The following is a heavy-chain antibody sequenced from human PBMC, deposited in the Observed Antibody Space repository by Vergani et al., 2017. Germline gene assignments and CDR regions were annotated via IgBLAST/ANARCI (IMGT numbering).Heavy chain of an antibody. D-gene: IGHD2-2*01. J-gene: IGHJ4*02. Sequence: QVPLVQSGAEVKKPGASVKVSCKASGYTFTSYDINWVRQATGQGLEWMGWMNPNSGNTGYAQKFQGRVTITRNTSISTAYMELSSLRSEDTAVYYCAREDCSSTSCHYYCDYWGQGTLVTVSS. CDR1: GYTFTSYD. CDR3: AREDCSSTSCHYYCDY. V-gene: IGHV1-8*03. CDR2: MNPNSGNT.